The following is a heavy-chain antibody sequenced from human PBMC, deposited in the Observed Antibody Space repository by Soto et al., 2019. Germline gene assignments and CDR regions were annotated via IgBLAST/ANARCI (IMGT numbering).Heavy chain of an antibody. CDR3: ARVGLSAADFDY. D-gene: IGHD6-25*01. Sequence: GRALRLSCASSGFTFSDYYMSWIRQAPGKGLEWVSYISSSGSTIYYADSVKGRFTISRDNAKNSLYLQMNSLRAEDTAVYYCARVGLSAADFDYWGQGAPVTVSS. J-gene: IGHJ4*02. V-gene: IGHV3-11*01. CDR2: ISSSGSTI. CDR1: GFTFSDYY.